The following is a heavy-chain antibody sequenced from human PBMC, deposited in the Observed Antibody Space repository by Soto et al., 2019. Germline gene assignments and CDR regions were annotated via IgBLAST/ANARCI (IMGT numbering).Heavy chain of an antibody. Sequence: ASVKVSCKASGGTFSSYAISWVRQAPGQGLEWMGGIIPIFGTANYAQKFQGRVKITADESTSTAYMELSSLRSEDTAVYYCARVEWGYNWNYVSWKNYYYYGMDVWGQGTTVTVSS. CDR1: GGTFSSYA. CDR2: IIPIFGTA. V-gene: IGHV1-69*13. D-gene: IGHD1-7*01. CDR3: ARVEWGYNWNYVSWKNYYYYGMDV. J-gene: IGHJ6*02.